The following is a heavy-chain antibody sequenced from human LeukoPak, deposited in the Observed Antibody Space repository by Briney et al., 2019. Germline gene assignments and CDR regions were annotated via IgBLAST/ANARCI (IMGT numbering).Heavy chain of an antibody. CDR2: MNPNSGGA. CDR1: GYTFISYD. Sequence: ASVKVSCKASGYTFISYDVNWVRQATGQGLEWLGWMNPNSGGAGYAQNFQGRVSLTRDTSISTAYMELTNLGSEDTAVYYCARNLARTGDFDYWGQGTLVTVSS. J-gene: IGHJ4*02. V-gene: IGHV1-8*01. D-gene: IGHD5-12*01. CDR3: ARNLARTGDFDY.